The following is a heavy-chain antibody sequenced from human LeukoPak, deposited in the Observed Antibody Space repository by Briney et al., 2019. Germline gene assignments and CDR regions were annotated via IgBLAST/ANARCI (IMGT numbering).Heavy chain of an antibody. V-gene: IGHV4-39*01. D-gene: IGHD5-12*01. CDR1: GDSIAAPSYY. CDR3: ARQIRYTYDPNWFHP. Sequence: SETLSLTCSVSGDSIAAPSYYWAWIRQPPGKGLEWIASIYYSGNTNYDPSLQSRITISVDTSKNQFSLSPSSVTAADTAVYYCARQIRYTYDPNWFHPGGQGTLVTVSS. J-gene: IGHJ5*02. CDR2: IYYSGNT.